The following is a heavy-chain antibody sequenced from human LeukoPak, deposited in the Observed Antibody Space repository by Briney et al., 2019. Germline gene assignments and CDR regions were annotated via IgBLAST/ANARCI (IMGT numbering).Heavy chain of an antibody. V-gene: IGHV4-59*11. CDR3: ARGDGYNAY. CDR1: GFAFTTHG. CDR2: IYYSGST. Sequence: GSLRLSCAASGFAFTTHGMNWIRQPPGKGLEWIGFIYYSGSTNYNPSLKSRVTISVDTSKNQFSLKLSSVTAADTALYYCARGDGYNAYWGQGTLVTVSS. D-gene: IGHD5-24*01. J-gene: IGHJ4*02.